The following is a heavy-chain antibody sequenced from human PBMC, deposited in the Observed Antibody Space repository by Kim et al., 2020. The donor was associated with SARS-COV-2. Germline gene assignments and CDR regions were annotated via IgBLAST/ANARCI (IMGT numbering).Heavy chain of an antibody. J-gene: IGHJ5*02. Sequence: SVKVSCKASGDTFSSYAISWVRQAPGQGLEWMGGIIPIFGTANYAQKFQGRVTITADESTSTAYMELSSLRSEDTAVYYCARDWRGHELLPQPNWFDPWGQGTLVTVSS. V-gene: IGHV1-69*13. CDR3: ARDWRGHELLPQPNWFDP. CDR2: IIPIFGTA. CDR1: GDTFSSYA. D-gene: IGHD2-15*01.